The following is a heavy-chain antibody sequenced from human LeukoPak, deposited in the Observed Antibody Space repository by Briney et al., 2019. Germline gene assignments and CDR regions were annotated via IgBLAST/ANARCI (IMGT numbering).Heavy chain of an antibody. CDR1: GFTFSSFA. Sequence: GGSLRLSCAASGFTFSSFAMSWVRQAPGKGLEWVSSISGSGGSTFYADSVKGRFTVSRENAKNSLYLQMNSLRAGDTAVYYCARGALGFDSWGQGTLVTVSS. J-gene: IGHJ4*02. CDR3: ARGALGFDS. V-gene: IGHV3-23*01. CDR2: ISGSGGST.